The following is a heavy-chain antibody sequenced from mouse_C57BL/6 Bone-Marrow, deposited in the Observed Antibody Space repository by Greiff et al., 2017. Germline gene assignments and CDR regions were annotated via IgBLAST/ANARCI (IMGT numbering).Heavy chain of an antibody. V-gene: IGHV2-5*01. CDR3: AKKGLLRHYAMDY. CDR1: GFSFTSYG. J-gene: IGHJ4*01. D-gene: IGHD1-2*01. CDR2: IWRGGST. Sequence: QVQLQQSGPGLVQPSQSLSITCTVSGFSFTSYGVHWVSQSPGKGLEWLGVIWRGGSTDYNEAFMSRLSIPKDNSKSQVFFKMNSLQADDTAIYYCAKKGLLRHYAMDYWGQGTSVTVSS.